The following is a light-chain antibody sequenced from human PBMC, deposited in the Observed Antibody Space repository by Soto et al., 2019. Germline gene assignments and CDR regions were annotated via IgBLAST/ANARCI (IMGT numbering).Light chain of an antibody. CDR1: QDIRNY. CDR3: QHYDHLPPLS. J-gene: IGKJ4*01. CDR2: DAS. Sequence: DIQMTQSPSSLSASVGDRVTITCQASQDIRNYLNWYQQKPGKAPNLLIYDASNLRAGVPSRLSGSGSGTEFTFTISRLQPEDIATYYCQHYDHLPPLSFGGGTKVEIK. V-gene: IGKV1-33*01.